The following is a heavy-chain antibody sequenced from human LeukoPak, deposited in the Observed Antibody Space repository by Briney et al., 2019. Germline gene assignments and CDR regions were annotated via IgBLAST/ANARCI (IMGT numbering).Heavy chain of an antibody. J-gene: IGHJ3*02. CDR1: GFTFSSYA. D-gene: IGHD7-27*01. CDR2: ISGSGGST. CDR3: TTGGRQEAFDI. V-gene: IGHV3-23*01. Sequence: GSLRLSCAAAGFTFSSYAMSWVRQAPGKGLEWGSAISGSGGSTYYADSVKGRFTISRDNSKNTLYLQMNSLRAEDTAVYYCTTGGRQEAFDIWGQGTMVTVSS.